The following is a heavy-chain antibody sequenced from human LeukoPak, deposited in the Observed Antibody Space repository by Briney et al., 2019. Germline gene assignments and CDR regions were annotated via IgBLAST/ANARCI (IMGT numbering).Heavy chain of an antibody. CDR3: AKDVEDIVATIGRY. V-gene: IGHV3-30*18. CDR2: ISPDGSTK. Sequence: SGRSLRLSCAASGFTFSSYGMHWVRQAPGEGLEWVAVISPDGSTKYCADSVKGRFTISRDNTKNTLFLQMNSLRADDTAVYYCAKDVEDIVATIGRYWGQGTLVTVSS. CDR1: GFTFSSYG. D-gene: IGHD5-12*01. J-gene: IGHJ4*02.